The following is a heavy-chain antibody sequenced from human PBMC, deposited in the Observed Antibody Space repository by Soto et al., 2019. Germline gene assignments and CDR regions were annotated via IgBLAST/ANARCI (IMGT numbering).Heavy chain of an antibody. Sequence: ASVKVSCKASGFTFTSSAVQWVRQARGQRLEWIGWIVVGSGNTNYAQKFQERVTITRDMSTSTAYMELSSLRSEDTAVYYCAAGYDSSGYYYYSGMDVWGQGTTVTVSS. V-gene: IGHV1-58*01. CDR1: GFTFTSSA. J-gene: IGHJ6*02. CDR3: AAGYDSSGYYYYSGMDV. D-gene: IGHD3-22*01. CDR2: IVVGSGNT.